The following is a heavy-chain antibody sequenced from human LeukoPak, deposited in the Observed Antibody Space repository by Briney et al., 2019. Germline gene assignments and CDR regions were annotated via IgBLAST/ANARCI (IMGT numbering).Heavy chain of an antibody. J-gene: IGHJ4*02. CDR3: ARDPPGVKGDYNYQFDY. CDR2: IIPIFGTA. Sequence: ASVKVSCKASGGTFSSYAIGWVRQAPGQGLEWMGGIIPIFGTANYAQKFQGRVTITADESTSTAYMELSSLRSEDTAVYYCARDPPGVKGDYNYQFDYWGQGTLVTVSS. D-gene: IGHD4-17*01. CDR1: GGTFSSYA. V-gene: IGHV1-69*13.